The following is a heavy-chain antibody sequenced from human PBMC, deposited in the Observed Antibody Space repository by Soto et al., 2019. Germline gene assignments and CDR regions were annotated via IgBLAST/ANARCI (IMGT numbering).Heavy chain of an antibody. D-gene: IGHD2-21*02. CDR1: GFTFSDYY. CDR3: ARDYGADCGGDCYSGARNDAFDI. J-gene: IGHJ3*02. V-gene: IGHV3-11*01. CDR2: ISSSGSTI. Sequence: GGSLRLSCAASGFTFSDYYMSWIRQAPGKGLEWVSYISSSGSTIYYADSVKGRFTISRDNAKNSLYLQMNSLRAEDTAVYYCARDYGADCGGDCYSGARNDAFDIWGQGTMVTVSS.